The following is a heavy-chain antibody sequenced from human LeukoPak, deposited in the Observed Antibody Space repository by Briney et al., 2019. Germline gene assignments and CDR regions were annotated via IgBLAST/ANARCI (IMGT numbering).Heavy chain of an antibody. CDR2: ISAYNGNT. V-gene: IGHV1-18*01. CDR1: GYTFTSYG. J-gene: IGHJ6*02. D-gene: IGHD2-8*01. Sequence: GASVKVSCKASGYTFTSYGISWVRQAPGQGLEWMGWISAYNGNTNYAQKLQGRVTMTTDTSTSTAYMELRSLRSDDTAVYYCARAVHCTNGVCYPWSPDYYYYGMDVWGQGTTVTVSS. CDR3: ARAVHCTNGVCYPWSPDYYYYGMDV.